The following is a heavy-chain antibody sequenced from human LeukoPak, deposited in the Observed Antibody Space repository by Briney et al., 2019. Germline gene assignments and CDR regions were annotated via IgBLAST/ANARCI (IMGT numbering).Heavy chain of an antibody. CDR1: GVSIRSYH. D-gene: IGHD4/OR15-4a*01. V-gene: IGHV4-59*08. Sequence: SETLSLTCTVSGVSIRSYHWSWIRQPPGKGLEWIGYIYYSGSTNYNPSLKSRVTISVDTSKNQFSLKLTSVTAADTAVYYCARGGARLYGMDVWGQGTTVTVSS. J-gene: IGHJ6*02. CDR3: ARGGARLYGMDV. CDR2: IYYSGST.